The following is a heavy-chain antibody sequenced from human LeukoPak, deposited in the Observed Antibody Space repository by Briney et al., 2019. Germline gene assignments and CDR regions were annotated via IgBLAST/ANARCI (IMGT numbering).Heavy chain of an antibody. J-gene: IGHJ4*02. Sequence: ASVKVSCKASGYTFTNYYIYWVRQAPGQGLEWMGWSNPNSGDTNYAQKFQGRVTMTRDTSISTVYMELSRVRSDDTAVYYCAREYSRYSGTYYDYWGQGTLVTVSS. D-gene: IGHD5-12*01. CDR1: GYTFTNYY. CDR3: AREYSRYSGTYYDY. CDR2: SNPNSGDT. V-gene: IGHV1-2*02.